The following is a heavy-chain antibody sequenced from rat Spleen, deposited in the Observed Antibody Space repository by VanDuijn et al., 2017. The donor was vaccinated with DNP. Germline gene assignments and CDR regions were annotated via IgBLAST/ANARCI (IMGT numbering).Heavy chain of an antibody. D-gene: IGHD1-9*01. CDR2: ISYSGST. CDR3: ARWNGYKRYFDY. J-gene: IGHJ2*01. Sequence: EVQLQESGPGLVKPSQSLSLTCSVTGYSITSNYWAWIRKFPGNKMEWMGYISYSGSTGYNPSLKSRISITRDASNNQFFLQLNSVTTEDTATYYCARWNGYKRYFDYWGQGVMVTVSS. V-gene: IGHV3-1*01. CDR1: GYSITSNY.